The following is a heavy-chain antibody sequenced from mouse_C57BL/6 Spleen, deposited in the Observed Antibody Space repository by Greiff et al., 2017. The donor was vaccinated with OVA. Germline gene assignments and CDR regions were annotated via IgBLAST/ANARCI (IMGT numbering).Heavy chain of an antibody. CDR3: AREDTTVVANWYFDV. V-gene: IGHV5-17*01. Sequence: EVKLVESGGGLVKPGGSLKLSCAASGFTFSDYGMHWVRQAPEKGLEWVAYISSGSSTIYYADTVKGRFTISRDNAKNTLFLQMTSLRSEDTAMYYCAREDTTVVANWYFDVWGTGTTVTVSS. J-gene: IGHJ1*03. D-gene: IGHD1-1*01. CDR1: GFTFSDYG. CDR2: ISSGSSTI.